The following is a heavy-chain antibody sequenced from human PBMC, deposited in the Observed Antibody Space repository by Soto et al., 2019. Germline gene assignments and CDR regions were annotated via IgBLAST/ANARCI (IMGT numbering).Heavy chain of an antibody. CDR1: GFTFSNYG. CDR2: ISYDASNK. Sequence: QVQLVESGGGVVQPGRSLRLSCAASGFTFSNYGMHWVRQPPGKGLEWVAVISYDASNKYYADSVKGRFTISRDNSKNTLYLQMNSLRAEDTAVHYCAKGSGAVTGFHYWGQGTLVTVSS. V-gene: IGHV3-30*18. D-gene: IGHD2-21*02. J-gene: IGHJ4*02. CDR3: AKGSGAVTGFHY.